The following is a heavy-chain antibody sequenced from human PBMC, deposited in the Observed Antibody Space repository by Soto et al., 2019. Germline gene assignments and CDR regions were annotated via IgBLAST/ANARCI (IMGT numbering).Heavy chain of an antibody. Sequence: QVQLVQSGAEVKKPGSSVRVSCKASGDTFSFYSINWVRQAPGLGLEWMGRINPILSMSNYAQRFQGRVTVTADKSTSTAYMELSSLRSENTAMYYCASSYGSGYRAFDYWGKGALVTVSS. CDR2: INPILSMS. D-gene: IGHD3-10*01. CDR3: ASSYGSGYRAFDY. V-gene: IGHV1-69*02. CDR1: GDTFSFYS. J-gene: IGHJ4*02.